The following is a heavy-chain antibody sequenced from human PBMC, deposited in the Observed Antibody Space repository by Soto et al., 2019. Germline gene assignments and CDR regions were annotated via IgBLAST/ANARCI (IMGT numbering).Heavy chain of an antibody. CDR3: ARQGEYYYDSSGYYWTPSRGYYYGMDV. CDR1: GGSISSSSYY. Sequence: QLQLQESGPGLVKPSETLSLTCTVSGGSISSSSYYWGWIRQPPGKGLEWIGSIYYSGSTYYNPSLKSRVTMSVDTSKNQFSLKLSSVTAADTAVYYCARQGEYYYDSSGYYWTPSRGYYYGMDVWGQGTTVTVSS. CDR2: IYYSGST. V-gene: IGHV4-39*01. D-gene: IGHD3-22*01. J-gene: IGHJ6*02.